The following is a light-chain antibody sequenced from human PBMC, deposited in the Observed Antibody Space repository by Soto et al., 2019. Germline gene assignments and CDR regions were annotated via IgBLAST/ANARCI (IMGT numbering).Light chain of an antibody. J-gene: IGKJ2*03. CDR1: QSVSSPC. Sequence: EIVLTQSPGTLSLSPGERATLSCRARQSVSSPCSASYPQKPGQAPRLLIYAPSSRETGIPDTFSGSGSGTDFTLTTSRLEPEDFAVYYGQQYDNSPYSFGLGTKLEIK. V-gene: IGKV3-20*01. CDR2: APS. CDR3: QQYDNSPYS.